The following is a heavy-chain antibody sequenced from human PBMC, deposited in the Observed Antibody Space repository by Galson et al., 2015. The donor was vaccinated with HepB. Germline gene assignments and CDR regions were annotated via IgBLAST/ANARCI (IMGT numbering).Heavy chain of an antibody. Sequence: SLRLSCAASGFTFSYYAMHWVRQAPGKGLEWVAFVSYDGRNEYYADSVKGRFTISRDNSKNTLYLQMKSLRAEDTAVFYCARDPSGSRYRFDYWGLGTLVTVSS. D-gene: IGHD1-26*01. CDR3: ARDPSGSRYRFDY. V-gene: IGHV3-30*04. CDR2: VSYDGRNE. CDR1: GFTFSYYA. J-gene: IGHJ4*02.